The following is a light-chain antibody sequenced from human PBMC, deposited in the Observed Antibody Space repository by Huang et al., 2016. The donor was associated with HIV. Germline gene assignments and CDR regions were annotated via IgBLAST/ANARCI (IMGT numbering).Light chain of an antibody. CDR1: QSVSSF. CDR2: DAS. CDR3: QQRNNWPPSWT. J-gene: IGKJ1*01. Sequence: EVVLTQSPATLSLSPGERATLSCRASQSVSSFLAWYQQKPGQAPRLLIYDASTRASGIPARFSGSGSGTDFTRTISSLEPEDFAVYYCQQRNNWPPSWTFGQGTKVEIK. V-gene: IGKV3-11*01.